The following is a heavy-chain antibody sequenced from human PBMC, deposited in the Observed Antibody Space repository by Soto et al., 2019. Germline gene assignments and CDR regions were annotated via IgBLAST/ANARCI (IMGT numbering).Heavy chain of an antibody. J-gene: IGHJ1*01. D-gene: IGHD3-22*01. CDR1: GGSISSGGYS. CDR2: IYHSGST. Sequence: PSETLSLTCAVSGGSISSGGYSWSWIRQPPGKGLEWIGYIYHSGSTYYNPSLKSRVTISVDRSKNQFSLKLSSVTAADTAVYYCARGPLMYYYDSSGYPRYFQHWGQGTLVTVSS. CDR3: ARGPLMYYYDSSGYPRYFQH. V-gene: IGHV4-30-2*01.